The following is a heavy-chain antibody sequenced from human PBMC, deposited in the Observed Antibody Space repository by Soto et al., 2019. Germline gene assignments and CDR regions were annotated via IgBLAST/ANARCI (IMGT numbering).Heavy chain of an antibody. CDR2: IDSGDGTT. J-gene: IGHJ4*02. D-gene: IGHD3-22*01. CDR1: GFDFVDYY. CDR3: VRPYYSSGWFPFDR. V-gene: IGHV3-11*01. Sequence: PGGSLRLSCTGSGFDFVDYYMSWIRQAPGKGLEWVSYIDSGDGTTYYTDSVKGRFTISRDNAKKTVYLQMSSLRVEDTALYYCVRPYYSSGWFPFDRWGQGTLVTVSS.